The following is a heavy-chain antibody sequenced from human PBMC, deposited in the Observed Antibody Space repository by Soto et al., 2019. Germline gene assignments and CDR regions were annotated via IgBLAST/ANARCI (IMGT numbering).Heavy chain of an antibody. D-gene: IGHD6-19*01. V-gene: IGHV3-33*01. J-gene: IGHJ2*01. CDR1: GFTFSSYG. Sequence: QVHLVESGGGVVQPGKSLRLSCAASGFTFSSYGMHWVRQAPDKGLEWVALIWKDGSKKYYTDSVEGRFTISRDNSKKTLYLEMDSLRAEDTAVYYCARERIAVADYWYFDLWGRGTLVTVSS. CDR2: IWKDGSKK. CDR3: ARERIAVADYWYFDL.